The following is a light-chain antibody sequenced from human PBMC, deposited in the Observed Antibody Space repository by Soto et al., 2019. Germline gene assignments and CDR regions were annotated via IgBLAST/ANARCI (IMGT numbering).Light chain of an antibody. Sequence: EIVLTQSPGTLSLSPGERATLSCRASQRITNNYVAWYQQKPGQAPRLLMYDASSRATGIPDRFSGSGSGTDFTLTISRLEPEDFAVYYCQQYGSSPPNTFGQGTRLEIK. V-gene: IGKV3-20*01. CDR3: QQYGSSPPNT. CDR2: DAS. CDR1: QRITNNY. J-gene: IGKJ5*01.